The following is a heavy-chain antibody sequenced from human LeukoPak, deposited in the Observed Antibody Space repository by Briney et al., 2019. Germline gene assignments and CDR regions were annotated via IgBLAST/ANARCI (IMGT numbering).Heavy chain of an antibody. J-gene: IGHJ4*02. Sequence: GASVKVSCKASGYTFTSYDINWVRQATGQGLEWMGWMNPNTGNTGSAQKFQGRVTMTRDTSISTAYMELSSLRSEDTAVCYCARAAVPNSALIAVRRFFDYWGRGTLVTVSS. CDR3: ARAAVPNSALIAVRRFFDY. CDR1: GYTFTSYD. V-gene: IGHV1-8*01. D-gene: IGHD6-6*01. CDR2: MNPNTGNT.